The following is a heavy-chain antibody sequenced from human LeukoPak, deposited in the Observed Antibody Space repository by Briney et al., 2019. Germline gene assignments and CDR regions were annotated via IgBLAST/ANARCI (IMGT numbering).Heavy chain of an antibody. CDR2: IYPGDSDP. V-gene: IGHV5-51*01. Sequence: GESLKISCKGSGYSFTNYWIGWVRQMPGKGLEWMGIIYPGDSDPRYSPSFQGQVTISADKSISTAYLQWSSLKASDTAMYYCATYLAGYGDYFDCWGQGTLVTVSS. CDR3: ATYLAGYGDYFDC. CDR1: GYSFTNYW. D-gene: IGHD4-17*01. J-gene: IGHJ4*02.